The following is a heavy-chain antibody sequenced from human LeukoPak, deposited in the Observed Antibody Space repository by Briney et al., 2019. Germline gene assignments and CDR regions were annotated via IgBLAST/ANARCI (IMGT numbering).Heavy chain of an antibody. CDR2: IKQDGSEK. D-gene: IGHD3-9*01. J-gene: IGHJ3*02. V-gene: IGHV3-7*01. Sequence: GGSLRLSCAASGFSFSSYWMSWVRQAPGKGLEWVANIKQDGSEKYYVDSVKGRFTISRDNAKNSLYLQMNSLRAEDTAVYYCANSQGILAAHIWGQGTMVTVSS. CDR1: GFSFSSYW. CDR3: ANSQGILAAHI.